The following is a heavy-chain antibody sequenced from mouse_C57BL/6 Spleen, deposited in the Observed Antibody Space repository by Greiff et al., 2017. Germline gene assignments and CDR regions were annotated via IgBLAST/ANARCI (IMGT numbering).Heavy chain of an antibody. V-gene: IGHV1-61*01. CDR2: IYPSDSET. CDR3: AREGRTNWEGGYYFDY. Sequence: QVQLQQSGAELVRPGSSVKLSCKASGYTFTSYWMDWVKQRPGQGLEWIGNIYPSDSETHYNQKFKDKATLTVDKSSSTAYMQLSSLTSEDSAVYYCAREGRTNWEGGYYFDYWGQGTTLTVSS. J-gene: IGHJ2*01. D-gene: IGHD4-1*01. CDR1: GYTFTSYW.